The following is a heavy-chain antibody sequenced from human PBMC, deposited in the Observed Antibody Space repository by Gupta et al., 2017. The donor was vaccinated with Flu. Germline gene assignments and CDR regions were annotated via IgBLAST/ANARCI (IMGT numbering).Heavy chain of an antibody. CDR3: ARDRWGYCSGGSCYRGFNAFDI. CDR1: GFTFSSYW. D-gene: IGHD2-15*01. CDR2: IKQDGSEK. V-gene: IGHV3-7*01. J-gene: IGHJ3*02. Sequence: EVQLVESGGGLVQPGGSLRLSCAASGFTFSSYWLSWVRQAPGKGLEWVAKIKQDGSEKYYVDSVKGRFTISRDNAKNSLYLQMNSLRAEDTAVYYCARDRWGYCSGGSCYRGFNAFDIWGQGTMVTVSS.